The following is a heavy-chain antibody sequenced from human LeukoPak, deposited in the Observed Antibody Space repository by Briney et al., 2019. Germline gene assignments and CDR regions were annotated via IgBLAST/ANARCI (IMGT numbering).Heavy chain of an antibody. CDR3: ARDHLMNYYDSSSYWRYYYMDV. CDR2: IYYSGST. D-gene: IGHD3-22*01. J-gene: IGHJ6*03. CDR1: GGSISSYY. V-gene: IGHV4-59*01. Sequence: PSETLSLTCTVSGGSISSYYWSWIRQPPGKGLEWIGYIYYSGSTNYNPSLKSRVTISVDTSKNQFSLKLSSVTAADTAVYYCARDHLMNYYDSSSYWRYYYMDVWGKGTTVTVSS.